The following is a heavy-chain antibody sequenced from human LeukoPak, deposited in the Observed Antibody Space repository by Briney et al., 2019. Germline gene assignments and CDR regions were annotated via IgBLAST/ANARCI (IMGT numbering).Heavy chain of an antibody. D-gene: IGHD3-16*02. J-gene: IGHJ4*02. CDR1: GFTFSSYA. CDR3: ARAGYDYVWGSYHIDY. V-gene: IGHV3-21*01. CDR2: ISSSSSYI. Sequence: GGSLRLSCAASGFTFSSYAMSWVRQAPGKGLEWVSSISSSSSYIYYADSVKGRFTISRDNAKNSLYLQMNSLRAEDTAVYYCARAGYDYVWGSYHIDYWGQGTLVTVSS.